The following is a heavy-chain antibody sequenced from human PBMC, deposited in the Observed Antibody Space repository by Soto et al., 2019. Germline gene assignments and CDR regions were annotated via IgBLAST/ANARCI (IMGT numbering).Heavy chain of an antibody. CDR3: ARWKRYTNDY. CDR2: MSPNSGRT. Sequence: ASVKVSCKASGYTFSNYDINWVRQAIGQGLEWMGWMSPNSGRTGYAQKFQGRVTMTRNTSSSTAYMELSSLRSEDTAVYYCARWKRYTNDYWGQGTLVTVSS. D-gene: IGHD2-2*02. V-gene: IGHV1-8*01. J-gene: IGHJ4*02. CDR1: GYTFSNYD.